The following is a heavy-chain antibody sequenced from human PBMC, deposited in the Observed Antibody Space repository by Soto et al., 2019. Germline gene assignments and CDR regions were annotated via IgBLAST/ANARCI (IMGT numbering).Heavy chain of an antibody. J-gene: IGHJ6*02. CDR1: GFTFSSYV. V-gene: IGHV3-30-3*01. D-gene: IGHD2-15*01. CDR2: ISYDGNNK. CDR3: ARAGCDGGSCYTLVGLRYGMDV. Sequence: QVQLVESGGGVVQPGRSLRLSCAASGFTFSSYVMHWVRQAPGKGLEWVAIISYDGNNKYYADSVKGRFTISRDNSKNTRYLQMNSLRAEDTAVYYWARAGCDGGSCYTLVGLRYGMDVWGQGTTVTVSS.